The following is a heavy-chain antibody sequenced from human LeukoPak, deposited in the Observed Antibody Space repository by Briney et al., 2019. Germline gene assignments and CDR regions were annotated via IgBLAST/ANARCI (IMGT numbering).Heavy chain of an antibody. CDR2: IYSGGST. J-gene: IGHJ4*02. CDR1: GFTVSGNY. V-gene: IGHV3-66*02. CDR3: AREYNGYYYDSSGYYDY. D-gene: IGHD3-22*01. Sequence: GGSLRVSCAASGFTVSGNYMSWVRQAPGKGLEWVSVIYSGGSTYYADSVKGRFTISRDNSKNTLYLQMDSLRAEDTAVYYCAREYNGYYYDSSGYYDYWGQGTLVTVSS.